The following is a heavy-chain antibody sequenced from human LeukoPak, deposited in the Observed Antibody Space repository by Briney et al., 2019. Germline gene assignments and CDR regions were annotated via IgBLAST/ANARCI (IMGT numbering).Heavy chain of an antibody. D-gene: IGHD1-1*01. V-gene: IGHV3-23*01. CDR3: AKASWVSNVDAVL. CDR2: LRGDGET. Sequence: GGSLTLSCAASGFTFKNYAMSWVRQAPARGLEWVASLRGDGETFYADSVKGRFTLSRDDSRNSVYLHLNNLRVEDTAVYYCAKASWVSNVDAVLWGQGTVVTVS. J-gene: IGHJ4*02. CDR1: GFTFKNYA.